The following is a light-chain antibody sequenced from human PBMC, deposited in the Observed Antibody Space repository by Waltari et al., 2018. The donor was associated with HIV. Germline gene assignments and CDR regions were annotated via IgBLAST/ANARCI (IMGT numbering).Light chain of an antibody. CDR3: SSYSSSITLYVV. J-gene: IGLJ2*01. V-gene: IGLV2-14*01. CDR1: SSDVGGYNY. CDR2: EVS. Sequence: QSALTQPASVSGSPGQSITISCTGTSSDVGGYNYVSWYQHHPGKAPKLMISEVSNRPSGVSNRFSGSKVGNTASLTISGLQAEDEADYYCSSYSSSITLYVVFGGGTKLTVL.